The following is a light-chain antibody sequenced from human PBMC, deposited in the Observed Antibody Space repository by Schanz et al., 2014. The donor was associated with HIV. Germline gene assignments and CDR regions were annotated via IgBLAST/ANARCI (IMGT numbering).Light chain of an antibody. J-gene: IGKJ5*01. Sequence: DIQMTQSPSSLSASVGDRVTITCRASQSISSYLNWYQQKPGKAPKLLIYAASSLQSGVPSRFSGSGSGTDFTLTISSLQPEDFATYFCQQTYYLSSITFGQGTRLDIK. CDR1: QSISSY. CDR2: AAS. CDR3: QQTYYLSSIT. V-gene: IGKV1-39*01.